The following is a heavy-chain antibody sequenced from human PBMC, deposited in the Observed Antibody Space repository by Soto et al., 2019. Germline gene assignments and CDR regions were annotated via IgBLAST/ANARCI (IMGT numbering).Heavy chain of an antibody. Sequence: GGSLRLSCAASGFTFSSYGMHWVRQAPGKGLEWVAVISYDGSNKYYADSVKGRFTISIDNSKNTLYLQMNSLRAEDMAVYYCANAPSIVGATTFDYWGQGTLVTVSS. CDR1: GFTFSSYG. J-gene: IGHJ4*02. CDR3: ANAPSIVGATTFDY. D-gene: IGHD1-26*01. V-gene: IGHV3-30*18. CDR2: ISYDGSNK.